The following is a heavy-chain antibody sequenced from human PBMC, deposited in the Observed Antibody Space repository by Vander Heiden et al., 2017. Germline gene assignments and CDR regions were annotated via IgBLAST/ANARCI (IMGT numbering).Heavy chain of an antibody. CDR2: IWYDGSNK. D-gene: IGHD4-17*01. CDR3: ARGRTVTIYYFDY. Sequence: QVQLVESGGGVVQPGRSLRLSCAASGFTFSSYGMHWVRQAPGKGLEWVAVIWYDGSNKYYADAVKGRFTISRDNSKNTLYLQMNSMKAEDTAVYYSARGRTVTIYYFDYWGQGTLVTVSS. J-gene: IGHJ4*02. CDR1: GFTFSSYG. V-gene: IGHV3-33*01.